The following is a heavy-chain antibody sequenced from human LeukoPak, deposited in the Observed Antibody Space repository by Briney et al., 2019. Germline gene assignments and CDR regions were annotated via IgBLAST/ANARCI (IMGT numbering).Heavy chain of an antibody. CDR3: ARASLVGATTGFDY. V-gene: IGHV3-15*01. J-gene: IGHJ4*02. Sequence: PGGSLRLSCAASGFTFSNAWMSWVRQAPGKGLEWVGRIKSKTDGGTTDYAAPVKGRFTISRDDSKNTLYLQMNSLRAEDTAVYYCARASLVGATTGFDYWGQGTLVTVSS. CDR2: IKSKTDGGTT. CDR1: GFTFSNAW. D-gene: IGHD1-26*01.